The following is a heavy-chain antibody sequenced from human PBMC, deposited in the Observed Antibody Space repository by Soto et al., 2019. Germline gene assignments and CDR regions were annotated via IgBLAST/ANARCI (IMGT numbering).Heavy chain of an antibody. CDR1: GGSISSGGYS. CDR3: ARERWGPYYFDY. CDR2: IYHSGST. J-gene: IGHJ4*02. Sequence: QLQLQESGSGLVKPSQTLSLTCAVSGGSISSGGYSWSWIRQPPGKGLEWIGYIYHSGSTYYNPSLKSRXXIXVXTSKNQFSLKLSSVTAADTAVYYCARERWGPYYFDYWGQGTLVTVSS. V-gene: IGHV4-30-2*01. D-gene: IGHD3-16*01.